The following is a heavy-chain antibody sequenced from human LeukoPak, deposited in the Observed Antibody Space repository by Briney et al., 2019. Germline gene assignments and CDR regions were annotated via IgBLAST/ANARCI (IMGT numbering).Heavy chain of an antibody. CDR2: IYHSGST. J-gene: IGHJ4*02. CDR1: GDSINSYY. Sequence: PSETPSLTCTVSGDSINSYYWSWIRQPPGKGLEWIGYIYHSGSTNYNPSLRSRVTISVDTSKNHFSLELTSVTAAGTAVYYCARGSRDGYNYPNHYYSDYWGQGTLVTVSS. V-gene: IGHV4-59*01. CDR3: ARGSRDGYNYPNHYYSDY. D-gene: IGHD5-24*01.